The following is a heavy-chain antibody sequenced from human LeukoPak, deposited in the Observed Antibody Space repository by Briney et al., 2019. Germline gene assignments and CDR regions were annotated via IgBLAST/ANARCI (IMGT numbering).Heavy chain of an antibody. CDR3: ARDLHYGDYEDY. Sequence: ASVKVSCKASGYTFTSYGISWVRQAPGQGLEWTGWISAYNGNTNYAQKLQGRVTMTTDTSTSTAYMELRSLRSDDTAVYYCARDLHYGDYEDYWGQGTLVTVSS. CDR2: ISAYNGNT. V-gene: IGHV1-18*01. D-gene: IGHD4-17*01. J-gene: IGHJ4*02. CDR1: GYTFTSYG.